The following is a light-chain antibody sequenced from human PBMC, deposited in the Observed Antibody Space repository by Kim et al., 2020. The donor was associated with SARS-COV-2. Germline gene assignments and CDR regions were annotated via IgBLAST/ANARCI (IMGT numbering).Light chain of an antibody. CDR3: QQYNSSPWT. CDR1: QSISSW. Sequence: DIQMTQSPSTLSASVGDRVTITCRASQSISSWLDWYQQKPGKAPKLLIYKASSLESGVPSRFGGSGSGTEFTLTISSLQPDDFATYYCQQYNSSPWTFGQGTKVDIK. J-gene: IGKJ1*01. CDR2: KAS. V-gene: IGKV1-5*03.